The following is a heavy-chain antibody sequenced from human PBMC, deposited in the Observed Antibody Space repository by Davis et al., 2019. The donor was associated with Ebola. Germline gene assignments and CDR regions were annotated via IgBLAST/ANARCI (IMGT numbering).Heavy chain of an antibody. CDR2: ISGSYDTT. J-gene: IGHJ4*02. D-gene: IGHD3-22*01. V-gene: IGHV3-23*01. Sequence: GGSLRPSCAASGVSFSGYAMNWVRQAPGKGLEWVSRISGSYDTTFYSDSVKGRFTISTDSSKSTVYLQMNSLRAEDTAVYYCVRGLTMIVPDSWGQGTLVTVSS. CDR3: VRGLTMIVPDS. CDR1: GVSFSGYA.